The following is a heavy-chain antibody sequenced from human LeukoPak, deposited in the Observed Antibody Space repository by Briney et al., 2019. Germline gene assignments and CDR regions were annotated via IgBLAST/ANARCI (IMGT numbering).Heavy chain of an antibody. V-gene: IGHV3-7*03. CDR3: VRGPHIAATSY. D-gene: IGHD6-25*01. CDR1: GFSFNNYR. CDR2: IKQDGSEK. J-gene: IGHJ4*02. Sequence: GGSLRLSCVASGFSFNNYRMTWVRQAPGKGLEWVANIKQDGSEKQYVDSVKGRFAISRDNAKKSLYLQINTLRAEDTAVYYCVRGPHIAATSYWGQGTLITVSS.